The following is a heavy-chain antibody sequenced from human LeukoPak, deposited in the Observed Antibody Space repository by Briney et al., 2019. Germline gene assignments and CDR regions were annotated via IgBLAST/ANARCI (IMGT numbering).Heavy chain of an antibody. CDR3: ASLGRLGGYWYGMDV. D-gene: IGHD3-16*01. CDR2: IYTSGST. J-gene: IGHJ6*02. V-gene: IGHV4-4*07. CDR1: GGSISSYY. Sequence: SETLSLTCTVSGGSISSYYWSWIRQPAGKGLEWIGRIYTSGSTNYNPSLKSRVTISVDTSKNQFSLKLSSVTAADTAVYYCASLGRLGGYWYGMDVWGQGTTVTVSS.